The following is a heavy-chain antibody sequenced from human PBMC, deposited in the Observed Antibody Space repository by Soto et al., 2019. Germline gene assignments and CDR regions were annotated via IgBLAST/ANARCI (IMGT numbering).Heavy chain of an antibody. J-gene: IGHJ6*02. CDR3: ARYIKFYYYYGMDV. V-gene: IGHV3-11*06. CDR2: ISSSSYT. CDR1: GFTFSDYY. Sequence: GGSLRLSCAASGFTFSDYYMSWIRQAPGKGLEWVSYISSSSYTNYADSVKGRFTISRDNAKNSLYLQMNSLRAEDTAVYYCARYIKFYYYYGMDVWGQGTTVTVSS.